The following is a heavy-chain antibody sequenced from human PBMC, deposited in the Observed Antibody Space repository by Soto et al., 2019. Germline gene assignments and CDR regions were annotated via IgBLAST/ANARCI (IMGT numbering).Heavy chain of an antibody. V-gene: IGHV4-39*01. CDR3: ARHAGYCSGGSCYSEWFDP. CDR2: IYYSGST. Sequence: QLQLQESGPGLVKPSETLSLTCTVSGGSISSSSYYWGWIRQPPGKGLEWIGSIYYSGSTYYNPSFKSGVTISVDTSKKQFSLKLSSVTAADTAVYYCARHAGYCSGGSCYSEWFDPWGQGTLVTVSS. CDR1: GGSISSSSYY. J-gene: IGHJ5*02. D-gene: IGHD2-15*01.